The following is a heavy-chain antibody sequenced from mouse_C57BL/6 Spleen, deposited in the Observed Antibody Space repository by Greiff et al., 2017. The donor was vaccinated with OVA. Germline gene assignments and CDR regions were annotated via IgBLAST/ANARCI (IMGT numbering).Heavy chain of an antibody. D-gene: IGHD3-3*01. Sequence: QVQLQQPGAELVRPGSSVKLSCKASGYTFTSYWMDWVKQRPGQGLEWIGNIYPSDSETHYNQKFKDKATLTVDKSSSTAYMQLSSLTSEDSAVYYCARGAGYLDYWGQGTTLTVAS. CDR2: IYPSDSET. CDR3: ARGAGYLDY. V-gene: IGHV1-61*01. CDR1: GYTFTSYW. J-gene: IGHJ2*01.